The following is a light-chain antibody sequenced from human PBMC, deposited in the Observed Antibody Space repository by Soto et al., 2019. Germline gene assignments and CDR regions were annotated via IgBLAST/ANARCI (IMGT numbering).Light chain of an antibody. J-gene: IGKJ1*01. CDR3: HQFGYSPRT. CDR2: ATS. V-gene: IGKV3-20*01. Sequence: EIVLTQSPGTLSLSPGERATLSCRASPSVSSSNLAWYQQKPGQAPRLVIFATSRRATDIPDRFSGSGSGTDFTLAIRRLEPEDFAVYYCHQFGYSPRTFGQGTKVDIK. CDR1: PSVSSSN.